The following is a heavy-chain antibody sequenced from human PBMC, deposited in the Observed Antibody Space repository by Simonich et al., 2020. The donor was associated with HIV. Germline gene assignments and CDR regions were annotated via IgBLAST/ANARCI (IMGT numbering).Heavy chain of an antibody. J-gene: IGHJ3*02. V-gene: IGHV4-34*01. D-gene: IGHD1-20*01. Sequence: QVQLQQWGAGLLKPSETLSLTCAVYGGSFSGYYWNWIRQPPGKGLGWFGEVNHSGSTNYNPSLKSRVTISLDKSKNVFSLKLSSVTAADTAVYFCARLFNWNDGSTFDIWGQGTMVTVSS. CDR3: ARLFNWNDGSTFDI. CDR2: VNHSGST. CDR1: GGSFSGYY.